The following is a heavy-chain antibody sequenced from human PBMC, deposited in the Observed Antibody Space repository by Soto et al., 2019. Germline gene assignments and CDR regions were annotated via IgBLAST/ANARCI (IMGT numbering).Heavy chain of an antibody. D-gene: IGHD2-21*02. CDR1: GYSIRHGYY. J-gene: IGHJ5*02. CDR3: ARVGPYCGCDCYSPPP. V-gene: IGHV4-38-2*02. Sequence: NPSETLSLTCTVSGYSIRHGYYWGWIRQPPGKGLEWIGTIYHSGSTYYNPSLKSRVTISVDASENHFSLKLSSVTASDTAVYYCARVGPYCGCDCYSPPPWGQGALVTVSS. CDR2: IYHSGST.